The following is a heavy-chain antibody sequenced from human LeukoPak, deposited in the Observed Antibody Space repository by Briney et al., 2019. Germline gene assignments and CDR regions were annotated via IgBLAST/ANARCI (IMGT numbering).Heavy chain of an antibody. V-gene: IGHV3-49*04. CDR2: IRSKAYGGTT. D-gene: IGHD3-10*01. CDR1: GFTFGDYA. Sequence: GGSLRLSCTASGFTFGDYAMSWVRQAPGKGLEWVGFIRSKAYGGTTEDAASVKGRFTISRDDSKSIAYLQVNSLKTEDTAVYHCTGSFGELSFFAHWGQGTLVTVSS. CDR3: TGSFGELSFFAH. J-gene: IGHJ4*02.